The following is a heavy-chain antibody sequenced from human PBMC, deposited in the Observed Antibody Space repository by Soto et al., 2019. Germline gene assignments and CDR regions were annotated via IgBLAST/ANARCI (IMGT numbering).Heavy chain of an antibody. CDR1: GGSISSNY. V-gene: IGHV4-59*01. D-gene: IGHD3-9*01. J-gene: IGHJ4*02. CDR2: FYYTGST. CDR3: ARVSRYFDWLLYFDY. Sequence: LSETLSLTCTVSGGSISSNYWSWMRQPPGKGLEWIGYFYYTGSTNYNPSLKSRVTISVATSKNQFSLQLSSVTAADTAVYYCARVSRYFDWLLYFDYWGQGTLVTVSS.